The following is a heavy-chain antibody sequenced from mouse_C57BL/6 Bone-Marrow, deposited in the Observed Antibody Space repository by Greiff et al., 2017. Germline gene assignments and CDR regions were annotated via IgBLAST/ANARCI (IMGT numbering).Heavy chain of an antibody. CDR3: ARALLLRSSWDWYFDV. CDR1: GYTFTEHT. Sequence: QVQLQQSDAELVKPGASVKISCKVSGYTFTEHTIHWMKQRPEQGLEWIGYIYPRDGSTKYNEKFKGKATLTADKSSSTAYMQLNSLTSEDSAVYFCARALLLRSSWDWYFDVWGTGTTVTVSS. J-gene: IGHJ1*03. D-gene: IGHD1-1*01. CDR2: IYPRDGST. V-gene: IGHV1-78*01.